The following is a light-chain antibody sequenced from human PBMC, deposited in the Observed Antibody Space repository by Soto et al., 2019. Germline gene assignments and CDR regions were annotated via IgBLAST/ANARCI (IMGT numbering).Light chain of an antibody. CDR3: QKYGSSPYT. CDR1: QSVTSSY. J-gene: IGKJ2*01. CDR2: GAS. V-gene: IGKV3-20*01. Sequence: EIVLTQSPGTLSLSPGERVTLSCRASQSVTSSYLAWYQQKPGQAPRLLIYGASNRATGIPDRFSGSGSGTDFTLTISRLEPEDFAVYYCQKYGSSPYTFGQGTKLEIK.